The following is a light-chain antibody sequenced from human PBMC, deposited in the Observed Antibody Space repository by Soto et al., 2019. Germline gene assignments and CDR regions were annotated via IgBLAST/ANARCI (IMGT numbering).Light chain of an antibody. CDR1: QSVSSSY. V-gene: IGKV3-20*01. CDR2: GAS. J-gene: IGKJ1*01. Sequence: EIVLTQSPGTLSLSPGERATLSCRASQSVSSSYLAWYQQKPGQAPRFLIYGASSRATGIPDRFSGSRSGTDFTLTISRLEPEDFAVYYCQQYGSSPTTFGQGTKVDIK. CDR3: QQYGSSPTT.